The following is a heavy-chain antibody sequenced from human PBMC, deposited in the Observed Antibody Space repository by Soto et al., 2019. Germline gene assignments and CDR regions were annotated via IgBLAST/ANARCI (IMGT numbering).Heavy chain of an antibody. V-gene: IGHV1-58*02. CDR2: IVVGSGNT. Sequence: EASVKLSCKASAGTLSTYTINWVRQAPGQGLEWIGWIVVGSGNTNYAQKFQERVTITRDMSTSTAYMELSSLRSEDTAVYYCAAELSAAGDFDYWG. CDR3: AAELSAAGDFDY. CDR1: AGTLSTYT. J-gene: IGHJ4*01. D-gene: IGHD6-13*01.